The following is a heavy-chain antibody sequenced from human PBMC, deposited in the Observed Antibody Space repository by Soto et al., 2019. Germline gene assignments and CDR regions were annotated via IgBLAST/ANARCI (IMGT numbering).Heavy chain of an antibody. J-gene: IGHJ4*02. D-gene: IGHD2-2*01. V-gene: IGHV3-15*01. CDR3: TTPSRDGFNLYYFDY. CDR1: GFTFSNAW. CDR2: IKSKTDGGTT. Sequence: GSLRLSCAASGFTFSNAWMSWVRQAPGKGLEWVGRIKSKTDGGTTDYAAPVKGRFTISRDDSKNTLYLQMNSLKTEDTAVYYCTTPSRDGFNLYYFDYWGQGTLVTVSS.